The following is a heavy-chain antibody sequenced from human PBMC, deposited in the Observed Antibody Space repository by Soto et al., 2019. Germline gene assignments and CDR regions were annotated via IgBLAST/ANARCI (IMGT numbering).Heavy chain of an antibody. CDR1: GFTFSRHA. V-gene: IGHV3-30*04. J-gene: IGHJ5*01. Sequence: QVQLVESGGGEVQPGGSLRLSCAASGFTFSRHAIHWVRLTPGRGLEWVLAISRDGSYIYYTDSVKGRFTVSRDNSKNTVFVQMNRLIPGDTALYFCARTRNGGVADSFDSWGQGTRVTVSS. CDR3: ARTRNGGVADSFDS. CDR2: ISRDGSYI. D-gene: IGHD3-3*01.